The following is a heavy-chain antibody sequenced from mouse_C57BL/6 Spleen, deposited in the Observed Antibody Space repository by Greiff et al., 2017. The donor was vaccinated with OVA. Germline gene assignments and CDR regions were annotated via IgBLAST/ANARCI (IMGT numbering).Heavy chain of an antibody. Sequence: VHLVESGPELVKPGASVKISCKASGYAFSSSWMNWVKQRPGKGLEWIGRIYPGDGDTNYNGKFKGKATLTADKSSSTAYMQLSSLTSEDSAVYFCARRDDYDWDRGDYWGQGTTLTVSS. J-gene: IGHJ2*01. D-gene: IGHD2-4*01. CDR3: ARRDDYDWDRGDY. CDR1: GYAFSSSW. V-gene: IGHV1-82*01. CDR2: IYPGDGDT.